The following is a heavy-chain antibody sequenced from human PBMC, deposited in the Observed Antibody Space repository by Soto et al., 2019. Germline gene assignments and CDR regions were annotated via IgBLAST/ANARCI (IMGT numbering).Heavy chain of an antibody. CDR1: GGSISSSSYY. Sequence: SETLSLTCTVSGGSISSSSYYWGWIRQPPGKGLEWIGSIYYSGSTYYNPSLKSRVTISVDTSKNQFSLKLSSVTAADTAVYYCASCEDYDRSGYFEYWGQGTLVTVSS. D-gene: IGHD3-22*01. V-gene: IGHV4-39*01. CDR2: IYYSGST. J-gene: IGHJ4*02. CDR3: ASCEDYDRSGYFEY.